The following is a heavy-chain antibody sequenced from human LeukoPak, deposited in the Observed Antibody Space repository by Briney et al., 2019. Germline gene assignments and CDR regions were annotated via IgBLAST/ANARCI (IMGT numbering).Heavy chain of an antibody. CDR2: INRDGSST. CDR3: ATDREYSQEL. Sequence: QPGGSLRLSCAASGFTFRTSWMHWVRHAPGKGLVWVSFINRDGSSTNYVDSVKGRFTISRDNAKNTLYLQMSRLRDEDTAVYYCATDREYSQELWGQGTLVTVSS. CDR1: GFTFRTSW. J-gene: IGHJ4*02. V-gene: IGHV3-74*01. D-gene: IGHD4-11*01.